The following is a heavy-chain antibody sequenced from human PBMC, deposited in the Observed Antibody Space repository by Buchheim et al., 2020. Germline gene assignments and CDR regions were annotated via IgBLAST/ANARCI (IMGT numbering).Heavy chain of an antibody. J-gene: IGHJ6*02. D-gene: IGHD6-6*01. CDR2: IWYYESNK. V-gene: IGHV3-33*01. CDR1: GFTFRSYG. Sequence: QVQLVESGRGVVPPGRSLSLSCAASGFTFRSYGMHWVRQAPGKGLEWVTVIWYYESNKYYADSVKGLFTIHRDNSKNTLYLQMNSLRAEETAVYYCARDRDSSSSNGMDVWGQGTT. CDR3: ARDRDSSSSNGMDV.